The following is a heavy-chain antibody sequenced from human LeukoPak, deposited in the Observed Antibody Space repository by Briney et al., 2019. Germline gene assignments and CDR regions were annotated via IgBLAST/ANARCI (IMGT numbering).Heavy chain of an antibody. Sequence: ASETLSLTCAVYGGSFSGYYWSWIRKPQGKGRGWIGEINHSGSTNYNPSLKSRVTISVDTSKNQFSLKLSSVTAADTAVYYCAGSQQLATYYFDYWGQGTLVTVSS. J-gene: IGHJ4*02. V-gene: IGHV4-34*01. CDR1: GGSFSGYY. CDR3: AGSQQLATYYFDY. CDR2: INHSGST. D-gene: IGHD6-13*01.